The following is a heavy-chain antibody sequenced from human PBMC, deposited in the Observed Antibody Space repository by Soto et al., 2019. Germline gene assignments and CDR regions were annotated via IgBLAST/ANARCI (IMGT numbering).Heavy chain of an antibody. Sequence: GASVKVSCKASGGTFSSYTISWVRQAPGQGLEWMGRIIPILGIANYAQKFQGRVTITADKSTSTAYMELSSLRSEDTAVYYCARDGRTGTKSYDYWGQGTLVTVSS. V-gene: IGHV1-69*04. D-gene: IGHD1-7*01. CDR1: GGTFSSYT. CDR3: ARDGRTGTKSYDY. CDR2: IIPILGIA. J-gene: IGHJ4*02.